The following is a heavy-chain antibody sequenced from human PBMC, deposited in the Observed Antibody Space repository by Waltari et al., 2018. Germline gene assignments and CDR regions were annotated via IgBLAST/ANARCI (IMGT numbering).Heavy chain of an antibody. J-gene: IGHJ4*02. Sequence: EVQLLESGGGLVQPGGCLRLSCAASGFTFSSYAMSWVRQAPGKGLEWVAAVSGSGGSTYNADSVKGRFTISRDNSKNTLYLQMNRLRAEDTAVYYCCKVVTIFGVVIGPVDYWGQGTLVTVSS. CDR1: GFTFSSYA. V-gene: IGHV3-23*01. CDR3: CKVVTIFGVVIGPVDY. D-gene: IGHD3-3*01. CDR2: VSGSGGST.